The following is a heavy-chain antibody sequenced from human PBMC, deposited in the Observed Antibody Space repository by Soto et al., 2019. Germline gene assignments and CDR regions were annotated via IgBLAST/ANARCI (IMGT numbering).Heavy chain of an antibody. V-gene: IGHV3-74*01. CDR2: INSDGSST. CDR3: ARGGSLHWYFDL. Sequence: EVQLVESGGGLVQPGGSLRLSCAASGFTFSSYWMHWVRQAPGKGLVWVSRINSDGSSTSYADSVKVRFTISRDNAKNTLYLQMNSLSAEDTAVYYCARGGSLHWYFDLWGRGTLVTVSS. CDR1: GFTFSSYW. J-gene: IGHJ2*01. D-gene: IGHD1-26*01.